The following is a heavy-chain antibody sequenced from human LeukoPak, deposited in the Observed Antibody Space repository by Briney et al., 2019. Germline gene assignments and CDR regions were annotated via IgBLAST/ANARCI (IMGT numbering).Heavy chain of an antibody. CDR2: IYYSGST. D-gene: IGHD1-26*01. V-gene: IGHV4-59*01. CDR3: ARLVVGSRFDP. CDR1: GGSISSYY. J-gene: IGHJ5*02. Sequence: SETLSLTCTVSGGSISSYYWSWIRQPPGKGLEWIGYIYYSGSTNYNPSLKRRVTISVDTSKNQFSLKLSSVTAADTAVYYCARLVVGSRFDPWGQGTLVTVSS.